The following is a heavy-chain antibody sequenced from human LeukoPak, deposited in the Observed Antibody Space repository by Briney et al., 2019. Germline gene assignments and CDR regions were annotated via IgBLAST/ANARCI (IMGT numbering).Heavy chain of an antibody. V-gene: IGHV4-31*03. CDR2: IYYSGST. CDR3: ARAGYWGDYYYGMDV. CDR1: GGSISSGGYY. Sequence: SQTLSLTCTVPGGSISSGGYYWSWIRQHPGKGLEWIGYIYYSGSTYYNPSLKSRVTISVDTSKNQFSLKLSSVTAADTAVYYCARAGYWGDYYYGMDVWGQGTTVTVSS. J-gene: IGHJ6*02. D-gene: IGHD3-16*01.